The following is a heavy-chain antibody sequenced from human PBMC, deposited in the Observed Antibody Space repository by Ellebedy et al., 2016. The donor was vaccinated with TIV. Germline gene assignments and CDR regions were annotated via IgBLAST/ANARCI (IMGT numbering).Heavy chain of an antibody. V-gene: IGHV3-74*01. CDR1: GFTFSSYW. CDR2: INSDGSST. D-gene: IGHD3-22*01. J-gene: IGHJ4*01. CDR3: ARGSDYYDSSGYYNAPFDY. Sequence: GESLKISXAASGFTFSSYWMHWVRQAPGKGLVWVSRINSDGSSTSYADSVKGRFTISRDNAKNTLYLQMNSLRAEDTAVYYCARGSDYYDSSGYYNAPFDYWGHGTLVTVSS.